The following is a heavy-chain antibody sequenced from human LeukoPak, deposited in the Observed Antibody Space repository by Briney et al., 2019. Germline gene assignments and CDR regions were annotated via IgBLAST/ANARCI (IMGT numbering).Heavy chain of an antibody. CDR3: AKAEIAVAAKGRYFQH. V-gene: IGHV3-23*01. D-gene: IGHD6-19*01. J-gene: IGHJ1*01. CDR1: GFTFSSYA. Sequence: GGSLRLSCAASGFTFSSYAMSWVRQAPGKGLEWVSAISGSGGSTYYADSVKGRFTISRDNSKNTLYLQMNSLRAEDTAVYYCAKAEIAVAAKGRYFQHWGQGTLVTVSS. CDR2: ISGSGGST.